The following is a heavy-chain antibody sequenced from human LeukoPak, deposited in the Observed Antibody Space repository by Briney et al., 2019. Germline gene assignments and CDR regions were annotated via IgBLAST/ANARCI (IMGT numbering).Heavy chain of an antibody. CDR3: ARGVPDYNVEI. J-gene: IGHJ3*02. D-gene: IGHD3-10*01. CDR2: IEDTGNT. Sequence: SETLSLTCTVSGGSISDWYWSWIRQPPGKRLEWMGYIEDTGNTAYNPSLESRVAISLDMSKNQFYLTLTSMTAADAAVYYCARGVPDYNVEIWDQGTMVTVSS. CDR1: GGSISDWY. V-gene: IGHV4-59*01.